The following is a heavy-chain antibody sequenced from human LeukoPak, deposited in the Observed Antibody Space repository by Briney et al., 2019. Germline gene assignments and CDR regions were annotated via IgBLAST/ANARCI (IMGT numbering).Heavy chain of an antibody. CDR2: IKQDGSEK. Sequence: PGGSLRLSCAASGFSFTKYMMSWVRQAPGKGLEWVASIKQDGSEKYYVESMKGRFTISRDNAKNSLYLQMNSLRGEDTAIYYCARLFGSHDYWGQGTLVPVTS. D-gene: IGHD1-26*01. CDR1: GFSFTKYM. V-gene: IGHV3-7*01. J-gene: IGHJ4*02. CDR3: ARLFGSHDY.